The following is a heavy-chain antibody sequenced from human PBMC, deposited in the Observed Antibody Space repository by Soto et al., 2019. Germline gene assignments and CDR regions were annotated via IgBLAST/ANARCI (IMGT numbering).Heavy chain of an antibody. CDR2: IYYSGST. CDR1: GDSISSGYY. V-gene: IGHV4-31*03. J-gene: IGHJ6*02. CDR3: ARDQGGFGDYAV. D-gene: IGHD4-17*01. Sequence: QVQLQESGPGLVKPSQTLSLTCTVSGDSISSGYYWSWIRQHPGKGLEWIGDIYYSGSTYYNPSLHSRVTMSVDTSQNQVSLSLTSVTAADTAVYYCARDQGGFGDYAVWGQGTTVIVSS.